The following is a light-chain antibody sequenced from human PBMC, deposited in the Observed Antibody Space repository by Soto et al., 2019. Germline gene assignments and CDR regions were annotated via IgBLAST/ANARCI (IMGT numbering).Light chain of an antibody. Sequence: QAVVTQAPSLTVSPGGTVTLTCDSSTGAVTSGHWPYWFQQKPGQAPRTLIYDVSKRPSGVPDRFSGSKSGNTASLTISGLQAEDEADYYCCSYAGSYTVVFGGGTQLTVL. CDR3: CSYAGSYTVV. V-gene: IGLV7-46*01. CDR1: TGAVTSGHW. J-gene: IGLJ2*01. CDR2: DVS.